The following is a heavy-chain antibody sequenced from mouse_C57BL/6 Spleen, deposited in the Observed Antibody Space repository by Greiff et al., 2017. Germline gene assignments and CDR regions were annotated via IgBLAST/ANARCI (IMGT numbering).Heavy chain of an antibody. D-gene: IGHD3-2*02. J-gene: IGHJ4*01. CDR1: GFTFSSYA. CDR3: ARKLRLRDYAMDY. Sequence: EVKLVESGGGLVKPGGSLKLSCAASGFTFSSYAMSWVRQTPEKRLEWVATISDGGSYTYYPDNVKGRFTISRDNAKNNLYLQMSHLKSEDTAMYYCARKLRLRDYAMDYWGQGTSVTVSS. V-gene: IGHV5-4*03. CDR2: ISDGGSYT.